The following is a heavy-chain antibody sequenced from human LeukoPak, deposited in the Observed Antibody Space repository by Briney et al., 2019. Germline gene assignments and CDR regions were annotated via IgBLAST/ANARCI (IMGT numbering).Heavy chain of an antibody. CDR2: INWNSVSA. CDR3: ARGAGGSGFSY. D-gene: IGHD6-19*01. Sequence: GGSLRLSCVASGFTFDDYAMHWVRQAPGKGLEWVAGINWNSVSAVYADSLKGRLTISRDNAKNSLFLQMNSLRAEDTAVYYCARGAGGSGFSYWGQGTLVTVSS. J-gene: IGHJ4*02. V-gene: IGHV3-9*01. CDR1: GFTFDDYA.